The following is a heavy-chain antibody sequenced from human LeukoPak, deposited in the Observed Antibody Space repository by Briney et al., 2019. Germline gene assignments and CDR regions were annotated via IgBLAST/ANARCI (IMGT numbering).Heavy chain of an antibody. Sequence: PGGSLRLSCAASGFTFSSYSMNWVRQAPGKGLEWVSSISSSSSYTYYADSVRGRFTISRDNAKNSLYLQMNSLRAEDTAAYYCARGTTGGYSPSHWGQGTLVTVSS. CDR3: ARGTTGGYSPSH. D-gene: IGHD5-12*01. CDR1: GFTFSSYS. V-gene: IGHV3-21*01. CDR2: ISSSSSYT. J-gene: IGHJ4*02.